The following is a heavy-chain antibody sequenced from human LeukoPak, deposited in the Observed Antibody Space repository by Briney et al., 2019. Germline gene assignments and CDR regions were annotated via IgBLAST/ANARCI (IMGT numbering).Heavy chain of an antibody. CDR2: ISSSSSII. V-gene: IGHV3-48*02. CDR3: ARDNSWCGVPPDFFY. D-gene: IGHD2-15*01. Sequence: PGGSLRLSCAASRFTFSTYSMNWVRQAPGEGLEWGSYISSSSSIIYYADSAKGRVTISRDTAKKSLYLQMNSVRDEDTAVYYSARDNSWCGVPPDFFYWGAGTLVTVSS. J-gene: IGHJ4*02. CDR1: RFTFSTYS.